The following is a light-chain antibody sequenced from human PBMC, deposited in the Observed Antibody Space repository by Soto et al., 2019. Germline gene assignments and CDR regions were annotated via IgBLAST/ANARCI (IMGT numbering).Light chain of an antibody. Sequence: QSALTQPPSASGSPGQSVTISCTGTSSDVGGYNYVSWYQQQPGKGPKLMIYEVTKRPSGVPDRFSGSKSGNTASLTVSGLQAEDEADYYCSSYAGSNNLIFGGGTKLTVL. V-gene: IGLV2-8*01. CDR2: EVT. CDR3: SSYAGSNNLI. J-gene: IGLJ2*01. CDR1: SSDVGGYNY.